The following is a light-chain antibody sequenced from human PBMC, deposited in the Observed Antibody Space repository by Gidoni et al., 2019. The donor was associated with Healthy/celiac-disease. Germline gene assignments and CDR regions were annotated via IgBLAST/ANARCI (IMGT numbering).Light chain of an antibody. CDR1: QDISDY. V-gene: IGKV1-33*01. J-gene: IGKJ3*01. CDR2: YAS. Sequence: EIQMTQCPSSLSASVGDNVTITCQASQDISDYLNLYQQKQGKAPKLLVYYASNSDTGAPSSFSGSGSGTDFTFTIRSLQPEDIATYYCQQYDNLSLTFGPGTKVDIK. CDR3: QQYDNLSLT.